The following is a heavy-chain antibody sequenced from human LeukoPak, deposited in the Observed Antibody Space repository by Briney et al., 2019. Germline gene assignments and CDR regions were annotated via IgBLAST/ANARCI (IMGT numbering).Heavy chain of an antibody. V-gene: IGHV4-39*01. D-gene: IGHD6-19*01. CDR1: SGSISSSSYF. Sequence: NSSETLSLTCTVSSGSISSSSYFWGWIRQPPGKGLEWIGSIYYSGSTYFNPSLGSRVTISVDTSRNQFSLKLSSATAADTAVYYCARLAVAGTVIDYWGQGTLVTVSS. CDR2: IYYSGST. J-gene: IGHJ4*02. CDR3: ARLAVAGTVIDY.